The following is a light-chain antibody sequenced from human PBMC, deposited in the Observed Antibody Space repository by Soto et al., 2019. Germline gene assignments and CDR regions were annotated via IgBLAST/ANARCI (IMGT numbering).Light chain of an antibody. CDR3: QQHNQWPIT. Sequence: ELVLTQSPATLSVSPGETASLSCRASQSAGNFLAWYQQKPGQAPRLLIYYISTRATGIPARFSAIVSGTELTLNLNSLQSEDAAVYDGQQHNQWPITFGQGTRLEIK. J-gene: IGKJ5*01. V-gene: IGKV3D-15*01. CDR1: QSAGNF. CDR2: YIS.